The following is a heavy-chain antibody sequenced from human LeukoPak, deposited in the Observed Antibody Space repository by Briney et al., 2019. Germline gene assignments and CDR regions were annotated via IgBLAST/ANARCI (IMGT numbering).Heavy chain of an antibody. CDR2: ISAYNGNT. D-gene: IGHD3-3*01. Sequence: ASVKVSCKASGYTFTSYDVSWVRQAPGQGLEWMGWISAYNGNTNYAQKLQGRVTMTTDTSTSTAYMELRSLRSDDTAVYYCARDGNTIFGGYYYMDVWGKGTTVTVSS. J-gene: IGHJ6*03. CDR3: ARDGNTIFGGYYYMDV. CDR1: GYTFTSYD. V-gene: IGHV1-18*01.